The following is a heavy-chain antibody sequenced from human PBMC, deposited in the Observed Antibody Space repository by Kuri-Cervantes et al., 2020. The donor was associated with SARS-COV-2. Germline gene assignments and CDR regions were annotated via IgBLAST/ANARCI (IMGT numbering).Heavy chain of an antibody. CDR3: ARDPYYYDSSGYLVDYYMDV. CDR1: GGSISSYY. D-gene: IGHD3-22*01. CDR2: IYYSGST. V-gene: IGHV4-59*12. Sequence: GSLRLSCTVSGGSISSYYWSWIRQPPGKGLEWIGYIYYSGSTNYNPSLKSRVTISVDTSKNQFPLKLSSVTAADTAVYYCARDPYYYDSSGYLVDYYMDVWGKGTTVTVSS. J-gene: IGHJ6*03.